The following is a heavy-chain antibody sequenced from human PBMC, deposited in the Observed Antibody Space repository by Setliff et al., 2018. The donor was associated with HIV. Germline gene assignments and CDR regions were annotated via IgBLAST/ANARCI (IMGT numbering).Heavy chain of an antibody. D-gene: IGHD6-19*01. J-gene: IGHJ1*01. Sequence: GESLKISCKGSGYSFTSYWIVWVRQMPGKGLEWMGIIYPADSDTRYSPSFQGQVTISADKSISTAYLQWSSLKASDTAMYYCARQRSSGWYSAEYFQHWGQGTLVTVSS. V-gene: IGHV5-51*01. CDR2: IYPADSDT. CDR1: GYSFTSYW. CDR3: ARQRSSGWYSAEYFQH.